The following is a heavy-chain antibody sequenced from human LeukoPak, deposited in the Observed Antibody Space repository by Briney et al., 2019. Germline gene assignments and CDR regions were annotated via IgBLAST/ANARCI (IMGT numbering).Heavy chain of an antibody. J-gene: IGHJ4*02. V-gene: IGHV3-74*01. D-gene: IGHD2-15*01. CDR1: GFPFSTSW. CDR2: ITPDGSGT. Sequence: PGGPLRLSCGASGFPFSTSWIHGLRQAPGRGVVWVSRITPDGSGTDYPVSVKGRFTISSDNAKNNLYLQMNSLRVEDTAVYYCAKSMGGPNDYWGQGTLVTVSS. CDR3: AKSMGGPNDY.